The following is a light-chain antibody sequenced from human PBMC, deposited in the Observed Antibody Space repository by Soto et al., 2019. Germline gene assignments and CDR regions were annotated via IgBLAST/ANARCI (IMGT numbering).Light chain of an antibody. J-gene: IGLJ2*01. V-gene: IGLV2-8*01. CDR3: SSYAGSNNFGV. CDR2: EVS. CDR1: SSDVGGYNY. Sequence: QSVLTQPPSASGSPGQSVTISCTGTSSDVGGYNYVSWYQQHPGKAPKLMIYEVSKRPSGVPDRFSGSKSGNTASLTVSGLQAEDAADYYCSSYAGSNNFGVFGGGTKVTVL.